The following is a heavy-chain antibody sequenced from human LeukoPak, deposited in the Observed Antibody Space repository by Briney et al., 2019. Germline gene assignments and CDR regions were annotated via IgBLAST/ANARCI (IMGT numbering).Heavy chain of an antibody. D-gene: IGHD3-22*01. V-gene: IGHV3-30-3*01. J-gene: IGHJ4*02. CDR2: ISYDGSNK. CDR1: GCTFSSYA. Sequence: GRSLRLSCAASGCTFSSYAMHWVRQAPGKGLAWVAVISYDGSNKYYADSVKGRFTISRDNDKNSLYLQMNSLRDEDTAVYDCARDWGHYYDSSGYYVSPLDYWGQGTLVTVSS. CDR3: ARDWGHYYDSSGYYVSPLDY.